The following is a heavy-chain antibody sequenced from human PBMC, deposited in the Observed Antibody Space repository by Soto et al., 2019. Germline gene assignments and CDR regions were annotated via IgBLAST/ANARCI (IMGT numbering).Heavy chain of an antibody. CDR3: ARGNTVFGVNDAFDI. Sequence: QVHLVQSGAEVKRPGASVKVSCQASGYTFTSYGIYWVRQAPGQSLEWMGWINADNGNTRYAEEFKFKNRVSITRDTSATSAYMELSGLTSEDTAVYFCARGNTVFGVNDAFDIWGQGTMVTVSS. D-gene: IGHD3-3*01. CDR2: INADNGNT. J-gene: IGHJ3*02. V-gene: IGHV1-3*01. CDR1: GYTFTSYG.